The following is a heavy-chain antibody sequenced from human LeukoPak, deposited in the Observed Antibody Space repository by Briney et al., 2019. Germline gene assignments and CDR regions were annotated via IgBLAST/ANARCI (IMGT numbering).Heavy chain of an antibody. CDR1: GFTFSDYY. CDR3: ARGDLHYHDSTRRGFDI. J-gene: IGHJ3*02. CDR2: ISSSGSTI. Sequence: GGSLRLSCAASGFTFSDYYMSWIRQAPGKGLEWVSYISSSGSTIYYADSVKGRFTISRDNAKNSLYLQMNSLRAKDTAVYYCARGDLHYHDSTRRGFDIWGQGTMVTVSS. V-gene: IGHV3-11*04. D-gene: IGHD3-16*01.